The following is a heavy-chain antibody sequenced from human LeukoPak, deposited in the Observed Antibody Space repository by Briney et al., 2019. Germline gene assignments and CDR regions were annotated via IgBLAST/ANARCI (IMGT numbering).Heavy chain of an antibody. CDR2: INHSGST. Sequence: SETLSLTCAVYGGSFSGYYWSWIRQPPGKGLEWIGEINHSGSTNYNPSLKSRVTISVGTSKNQFSLKLSSVTAADTAVYYCARGRYTVTTLIDYWGQGTLVTVSS. CDR3: ARGRYTVTTLIDY. J-gene: IGHJ4*02. CDR1: GGSFSGYY. V-gene: IGHV4-34*01. D-gene: IGHD4-17*01.